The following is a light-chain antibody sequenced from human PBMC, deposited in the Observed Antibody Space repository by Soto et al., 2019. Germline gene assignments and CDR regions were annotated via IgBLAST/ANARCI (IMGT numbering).Light chain of an antibody. CDR3: QQYNNWPLT. CDR2: GAS. CDR1: QSVSSN. J-gene: IGKJ4*01. Sequence: EIVMTQSPATLSVSPGERATLSCRASQSVSSNLAWYQQKPGQAPSLLIYGASTRATGIPARFSGSGSGTEFTLTISSLQSEEFAVYYCQQYNNWPLTFGGGTKVEIK. V-gene: IGKV3-15*01.